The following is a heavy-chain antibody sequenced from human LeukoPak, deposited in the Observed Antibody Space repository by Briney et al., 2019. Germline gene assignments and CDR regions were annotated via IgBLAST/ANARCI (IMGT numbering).Heavy chain of an antibody. D-gene: IGHD6-19*01. Sequence: KTGGSLRLSCAASGXTFSSYSMNWVRQAPGKGLEWVSSISSSSVYINYADSVKGRFTISRDNAKNSLYLQMNSLRAEDTAVYYCARGNSGCLDWGQGTLVTVSS. CDR1: GXTFSSYS. V-gene: IGHV3-21*01. J-gene: IGHJ4*02. CDR2: ISSSSVYI. CDR3: ARGNSGCLD.